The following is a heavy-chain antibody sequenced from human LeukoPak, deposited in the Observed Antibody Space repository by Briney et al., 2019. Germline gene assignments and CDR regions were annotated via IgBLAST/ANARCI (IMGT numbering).Heavy chain of an antibody. V-gene: IGHV3-23*01. CDR2: IGGSGGST. CDR1: GFTFSSYA. D-gene: IGHD2-2*01. J-gene: IGHJ6*03. Sequence: PGGSLRLSCAASGFTFSSYAMSWVRLAPGKGLEWVSTIGGSGGSTYYADSVKGRFTISRDNSKNTLYLQMNSLRAEDTAVYYCEKAIRTSCYGCNMDVWGKGTTVTVSS. CDR3: EKAIRTSCYGCNMDV.